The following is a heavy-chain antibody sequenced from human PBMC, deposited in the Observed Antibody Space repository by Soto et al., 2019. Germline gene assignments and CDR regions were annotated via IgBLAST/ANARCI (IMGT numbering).Heavy chain of an antibody. CDR1: GYTFTSYD. V-gene: IGHV1-3*01. CDR3: SRDRERLGGDWFDH. CDR2: INSGHGNT. Sequence: QVQLVQSGAEVKQPGASVKVSCKASGYTFTSYDMHWVRQAHGQRLECMGWINSGHGNTKYSQKFQRRVTITRDTSACTSYMELSSLRSEDTAVYYCSRDRERLGGDWFDHCYQESLVTAYS. J-gene: IGHJ5*02. D-gene: IGHD3-3*01.